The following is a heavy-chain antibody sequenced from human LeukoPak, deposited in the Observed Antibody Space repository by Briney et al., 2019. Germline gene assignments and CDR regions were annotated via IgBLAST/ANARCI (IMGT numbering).Heavy chain of an antibody. V-gene: IGHV1-24*01. CDR1: GYTLTELS. J-gene: IGHJ4*02. CDR2: FDPEDGET. CDR3: ATDLRYLYSYGSNGIDY. Sequence: GASVKVSCKVSGYTLTELSMHWVRQAPGKGLEWMGGFDPEDGETIYAQKFQGRVTMTEDTSTDTAYMELSSLRSEDTAVYYCATDLRYLYSYGSNGIDYWGQGTLVTVPS. D-gene: IGHD5-18*01.